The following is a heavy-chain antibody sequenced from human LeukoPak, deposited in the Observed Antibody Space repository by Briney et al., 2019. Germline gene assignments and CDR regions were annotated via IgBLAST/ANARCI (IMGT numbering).Heavy chain of an antibody. V-gene: IGHV4-59*01. D-gene: IGHD5-18*01. CDR1: GGSITSYA. CDR2: NHFSGST. J-gene: IGHJ4*02. Sequence: SETLCPSCTVSGGSITSYALSWVPQPPGKGLEWIGYNHFSGSTNYNHSLTSRVTMSVDTSKNQFSLRLTSVTAADTAVYYCARGARYIYDWGPGTLVTVSS. CDR3: ARGARYIYD.